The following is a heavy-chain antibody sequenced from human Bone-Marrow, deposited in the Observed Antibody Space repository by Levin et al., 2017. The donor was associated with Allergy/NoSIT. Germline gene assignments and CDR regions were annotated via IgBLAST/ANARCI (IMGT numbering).Heavy chain of an antibody. CDR3: TRGNGDFETYYYYGLDV. CDR1: GFAFADFA. D-gene: IGHD4-17*01. CDR2: IRAKAFGGTA. J-gene: IGHJ6*02. Sequence: GESLKISCTTSGFAFADFAMSWFRQAPGKGLEWVGFIRAKAFGGTADYAASVNERFIISRDDSRRIAYLQLNGLKTEDTAVYYCTRGNGDFETYYYYGLDVWGQGTTVTVSS. V-gene: IGHV3-49*03.